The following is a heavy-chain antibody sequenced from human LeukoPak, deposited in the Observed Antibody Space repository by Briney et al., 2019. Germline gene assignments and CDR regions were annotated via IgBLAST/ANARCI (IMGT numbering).Heavy chain of an antibody. CDR1: GGSISSGAYS. V-gene: IGHV4-30-4*07. CDR3: ARGGSYLSAFDI. Sequence: SQTLSLTCAVSGGSISSGAYSWSWIRQPPGKGLEWIGTIYYSGSTNYNPSLKSRVTISIDTSKNQFSLKLSSVTAADTAVYYCARGGSYLSAFDIWGQGTMVTVSS. J-gene: IGHJ3*02. D-gene: IGHD1-26*01. CDR2: IYYSGST.